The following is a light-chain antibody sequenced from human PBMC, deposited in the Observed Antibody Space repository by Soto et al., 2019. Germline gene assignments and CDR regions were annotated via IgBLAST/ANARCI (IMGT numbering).Light chain of an antibody. J-gene: IGKJ4*01. CDR3: QQYYTSPLT. Sequence: DIVLTQSPFSRAVPLGERATINCRSSQSVLFKSNYKNYLAWYQQKPGQPPKLLIYWASTRESGVPDRFSGSGSGTDFTLTISRLQAEDVAVYYCQQYYTSPLTFGGGTKVDIK. CDR2: WAS. V-gene: IGKV4-1*01. CDR1: QSVLFKSNYKNY.